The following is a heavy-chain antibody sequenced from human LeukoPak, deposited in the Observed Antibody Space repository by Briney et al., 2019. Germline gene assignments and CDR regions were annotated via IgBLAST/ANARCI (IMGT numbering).Heavy chain of an antibody. CDR2: ISTSGSP. J-gene: IGHJ4*02. D-gene: IGHD3-10*01. CDR1: GFTFSDFA. Sequence: GGSLRLSCAASGFTFSDFAMSWVRQAPGKGLEWVSSISTSGSPYYADSVKGRFTISRDNSKNTVYLQMNSLRAEDTAVYYCARGVSWGSGSSKFFDYWGQGTLVTVSS. V-gene: IGHV3-23*01. CDR3: ARGVSWGSGSSKFFDY.